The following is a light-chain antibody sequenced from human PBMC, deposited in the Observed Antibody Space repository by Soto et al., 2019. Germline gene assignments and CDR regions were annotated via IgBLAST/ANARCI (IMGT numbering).Light chain of an antibody. CDR3: QSGT. CDR1: QSIGSW. J-gene: IGKJ1*01. Sequence: DIQMTQSPSTLSASVGDRVTITCRASQSIGSWLAWYQRKPGKTPKLLIYDGTTLDSGVPSRFSGSESDTEFTLTINSLQSDDFATYYCQSGTFGQGTKVDIK. CDR2: DGT. V-gene: IGKV1-5*01.